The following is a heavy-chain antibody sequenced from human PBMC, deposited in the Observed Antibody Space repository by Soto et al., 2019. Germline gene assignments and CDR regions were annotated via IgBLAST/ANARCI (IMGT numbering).Heavy chain of an antibody. CDR2: INHSGST. CDR3: ARDDIAARPDGSYYYYDGMDV. D-gene: IGHD6-25*01. V-gene: IGHV4-34*01. J-gene: IGHJ6*04. CDR1: GGSFSGYY. Sequence: SETLSLTCAVYGGSFSGYYWSWIRQPPGKGLEWIGEINHSGSTNYNPSLKSRVTISVDTSKNQFSLKLSSVTAADTAVYYCARDDIAARPDGSYYYYDGMDVWGKGTTVTVSS.